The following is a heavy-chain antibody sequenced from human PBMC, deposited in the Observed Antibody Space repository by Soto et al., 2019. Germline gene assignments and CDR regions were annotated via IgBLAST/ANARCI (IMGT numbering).Heavy chain of an antibody. V-gene: IGHV4-61*08. CDR2: IYYSGST. CDR1: GGSISSGGYY. D-gene: IGHD3-9*01. CDR3: ARAPYDILTGYRIFWFDP. Sequence: SETLSLTCTVSGGSISSGGYYWSWIRQHPGKGLEWIGYIYYSGSTNYNPSLKSRVTISVDTSKNQFSLKLSSVTAADTAVYYCARAPYDILTGYRIFWFDPWGQGTLVTVSS. J-gene: IGHJ5*02.